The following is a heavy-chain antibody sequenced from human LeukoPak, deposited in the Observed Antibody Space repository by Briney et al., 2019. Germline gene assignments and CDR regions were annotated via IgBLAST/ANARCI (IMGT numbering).Heavy chain of an antibody. V-gene: IGHV3-7*01. CDR3: ARGLGGGGSSNYQNWFDP. CDR2: IKQDESEK. Sequence: GGSLRLSCAASGFTFSSHWMSWVRQAPGKGLEWVASIKQDESEKHYVDSVKGRFTISRDNAKDSLYLQMNSLRAEDTAVYYCARGLGGGGSSNYQNWFDPWGQGTLVTVSS. J-gene: IGHJ5*02. D-gene: IGHD2-15*01. CDR1: GFTFSSHW.